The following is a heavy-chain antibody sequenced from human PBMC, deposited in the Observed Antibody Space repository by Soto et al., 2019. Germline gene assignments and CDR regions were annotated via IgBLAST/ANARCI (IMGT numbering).Heavy chain of an antibody. CDR3: AKRSGYYFDS. D-gene: IGHD3-3*01. Sequence: QVQLVESGGGVVQPGRSLRLSCAASGLTFSTYGMHWVRQAPGKGLEWVAVISYDETNKYYADSVKGRFTISRDKSKNTLYLEMSSLRAEDTSIYYCAKRSGYYFDSWGQGTLVTVSS. CDR1: GLTFSTYG. J-gene: IGHJ4*02. V-gene: IGHV3-30*18. CDR2: ISYDETNK.